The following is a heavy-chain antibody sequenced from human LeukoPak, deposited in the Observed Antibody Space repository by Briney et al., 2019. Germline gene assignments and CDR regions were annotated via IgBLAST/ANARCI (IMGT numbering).Heavy chain of an antibody. CDR2: ISSSSSTI. Sequence: GGSLRLSCAASGFTFSSYSMNWVRQAPGKVLEWVSYISSSSSTIYYADSVKGRFTISRDNAKNSLYLQMNSLRAEDTAVYYCARDAPLGLDVWGKGTTVTVSS. J-gene: IGHJ6*04. V-gene: IGHV3-48*01. CDR3: ARDAPLGLDV. D-gene: IGHD6-6*01. CDR1: GFTFSSYS.